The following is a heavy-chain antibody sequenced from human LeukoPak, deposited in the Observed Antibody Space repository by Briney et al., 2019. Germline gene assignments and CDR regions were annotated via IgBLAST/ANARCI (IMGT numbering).Heavy chain of an antibody. CDR1: GFTFSSYS. V-gene: IGHV3-21*01. CDR3: ARDRVEADYGDYGAFDI. CDR2: ISSSSSYI. D-gene: IGHD4-17*01. Sequence: PGGSLRLSCAASGFTFSSYSMNWVRQAPGKGPEWVSSISSSSSYIYYADSVKGRFTISRDNAKNSLYLQMNSLRAEDTAVYYCARDRVEADYGDYGAFDIWGQGTMVTVSS. J-gene: IGHJ3*02.